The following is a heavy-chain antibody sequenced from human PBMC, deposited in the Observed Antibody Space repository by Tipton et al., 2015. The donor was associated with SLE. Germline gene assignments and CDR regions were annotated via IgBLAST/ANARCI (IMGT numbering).Heavy chain of an antibody. Sequence: GLVKPSETLSLTCTVSGDSLSSSHWTWIRQPAEKGLEWLGRIYTSGSTNLNPFLKGRLTMSVDVSKNQFSLTLKSVTAADTAVYYCARGGWFDAWGPGNLVTV. CDR3: ARGGWFDA. J-gene: IGHJ5*02. CDR2: IYTSGST. V-gene: IGHV4-4*07. CDR1: GDSLSSSH.